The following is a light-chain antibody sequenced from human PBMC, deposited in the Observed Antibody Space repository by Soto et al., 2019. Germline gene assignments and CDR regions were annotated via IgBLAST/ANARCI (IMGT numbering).Light chain of an antibody. CDR1: QSVSIL. J-gene: IGKJ4*01. Sequence: EILMTQSPATLSVSPGERATLSCRASQSVSILLAWYQQKPGQAPRLLIYDASNRATGIPARFSGSGSGTDFTLTISRLETEDFAVYFCQQYGGSHILTFGGGTKVDIK. CDR3: QQYGGSHILT. V-gene: IGKV3D-15*01. CDR2: DAS.